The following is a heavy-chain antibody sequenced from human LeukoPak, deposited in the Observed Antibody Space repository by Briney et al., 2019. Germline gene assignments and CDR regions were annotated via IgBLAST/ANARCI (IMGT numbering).Heavy chain of an antibody. V-gene: IGHV3-7*01. D-gene: IGHD3-22*01. CDR3: ARDAYIDRYFDY. CDR1: GFTYTNYW. CDR2: IKQDGRER. J-gene: IGHJ4*02. Sequence: PGGSLRLSCAAFGFTYTNYWMSWVRQAPGKGLEWVADIKQDGRERYYVDSVKGRFTISRDNAKNSMYLQMNSLRADDTAVYYCARDAYIDRYFDYWGQGTLVTVSS.